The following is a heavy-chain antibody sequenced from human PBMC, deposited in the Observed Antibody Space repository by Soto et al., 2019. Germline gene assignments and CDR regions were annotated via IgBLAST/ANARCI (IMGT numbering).Heavy chain of an antibody. Sequence: SETLSLTCAVSGGSISSGGYSWSWIRQPPGKGLEWIGYIYHSGSTYYNPSLKSRVTISVDRSKNQFSLNLSSVTAADTAVYYFPRRWYYDSSGYYDYYFDYWGQGTMVTVSS. D-gene: IGHD3-22*01. V-gene: IGHV4-30-2*01. CDR2: IYHSGST. CDR1: GGSISSGGYS. CDR3: PRRWYYDSSGYYDYYFDY. J-gene: IGHJ4*02.